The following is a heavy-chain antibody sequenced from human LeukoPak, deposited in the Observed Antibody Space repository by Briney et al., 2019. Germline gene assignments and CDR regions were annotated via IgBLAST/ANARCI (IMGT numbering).Heavy chain of an antibody. V-gene: IGHV3-7*01. Sequence: GGSLRLSCATSGFTFSAYWMSWVRQAPGKGLEWVANIKQDGSEKYYVDSVKGRFTISRDNAKNSLYLQMNSLRAEDTAVYCCARDWRTSHCYLYWGQGTLVTVSS. D-gene: IGHD2-21*02. J-gene: IGHJ4*02. CDR3: ARDWRTSHCYLY. CDR2: IKQDGSEK. CDR1: GFTFSAYW.